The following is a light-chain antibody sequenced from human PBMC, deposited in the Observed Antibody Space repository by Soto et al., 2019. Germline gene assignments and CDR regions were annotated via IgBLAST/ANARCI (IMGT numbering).Light chain of an antibody. CDR1: SSNIGADYD. V-gene: IGLV1-40*01. CDR3: QSYDRSLSGYV. J-gene: IGLJ1*01. CDR2: GNA. Sequence: QSVLTQPPSVSGTPGQRIIISCTGSSSNIGADYDVHWYKQFPGAAPKLLIYGNANRPSGVPDRISGSKSGTSASLAITGLQAEDEVDYYCQSYDRSLSGYVFGTGTKVTVL.